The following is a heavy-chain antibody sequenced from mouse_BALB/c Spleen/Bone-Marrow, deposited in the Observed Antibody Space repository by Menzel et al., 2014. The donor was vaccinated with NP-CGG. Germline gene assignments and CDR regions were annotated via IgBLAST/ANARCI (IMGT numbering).Heavy chain of an antibody. CDR2: INPDSSTI. V-gene: IGHV4-1*02. CDR1: GFDFNRYW. J-gene: IGHJ2*02. D-gene: IGHD2-3*01. CDR3: AILGYYGYLNY. Sequence: EVKLMESGGGLAQPGGSLKLSCAASGFDFNRYWMSWVRQAPGKGLEWIGEINPDSSTINYTPSLKDKFIISRDNAKNTLYLQMSKVRSEDTALYYCAILGYYGYLNYWGQGTSLTVSS.